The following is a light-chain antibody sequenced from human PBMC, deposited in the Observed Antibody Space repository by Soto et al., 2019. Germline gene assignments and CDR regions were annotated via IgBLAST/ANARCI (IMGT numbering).Light chain of an antibody. J-gene: IGLJ1*01. CDR2: EVN. V-gene: IGLV2-23*02. Sequence: QSALTQPASVSGSPGQSITISCTGTSSEVGYYNLVSWYQHHPGKAPKLIIYEVNKRPSGVSNRFSGSKSGNTASLTISGLQAEDEADYHCCSYAGSSTYVFGPGTKVTVL. CDR3: CSYAGSSTYV. CDR1: SSEVGYYNL.